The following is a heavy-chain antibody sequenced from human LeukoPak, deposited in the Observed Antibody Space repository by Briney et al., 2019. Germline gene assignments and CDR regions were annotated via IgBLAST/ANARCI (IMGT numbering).Heavy chain of an antibody. J-gene: IGHJ6*03. Sequence: PGGSLRLSCAASGFTFSDYYMSWIRQAPGKGLEWVSYISSSGSTIYYADSVKGRFTISRDNAKNSLYLQMNSLRAEDTAVYYCARDSLPENYYYMDVWGKGTTVTVSS. CDR2: ISSSGSTI. CDR1: GFTFSDYY. V-gene: IGHV3-11*01. CDR3: ARDSLPENYYYMDV.